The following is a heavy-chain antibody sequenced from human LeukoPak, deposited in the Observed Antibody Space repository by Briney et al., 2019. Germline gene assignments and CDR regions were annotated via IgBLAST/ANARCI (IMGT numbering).Heavy chain of an antibody. CDR1: GASHSRGNSY. CDR2: IYYSGST. CDR3: ANSGSIADWYFDL. Sequence: KSSETQSLTCTVSGASHSRGNSYWTWIRQPPAKVLEWIGYIYYSGSTHYNPSLKSRVTLSVDRSKNQFSLKITSVTAADTAVYYCANSGSIADWYFDLWGRGTLVTVSS. J-gene: IGHJ2*01. V-gene: IGHV4-61*01. D-gene: IGHD6-6*01.